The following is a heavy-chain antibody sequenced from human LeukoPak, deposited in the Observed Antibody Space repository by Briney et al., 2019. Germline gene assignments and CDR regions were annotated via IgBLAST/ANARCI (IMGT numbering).Heavy chain of an antibody. Sequence: ASVKVSCKASGYTFTTYGINWVRQAPGQGLEWMGWISGYNGNTNFAQKIQGRVTMTTDTSTSTAYMELRSLRFDDTAMYYCVRGSSSSGYDYWGQGTLVTVSS. J-gene: IGHJ4*02. D-gene: IGHD6-6*01. CDR2: ISGYNGNT. CDR1: GYTFTTYG. V-gene: IGHV1-18*01. CDR3: VRGSSSSGYDY.